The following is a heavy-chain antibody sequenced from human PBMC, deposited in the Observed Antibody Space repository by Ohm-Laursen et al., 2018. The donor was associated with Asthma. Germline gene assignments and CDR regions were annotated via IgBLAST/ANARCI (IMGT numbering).Heavy chain of an antibody. CDR1: GDSISIGDYY. J-gene: IGHJ4*02. Sequence: PSQTLSLTWTVSGDSISIGDYYWTWIRQPPGKGLEWLGYVFHTGNTYYTPSLKSRLSISIDTSKNHFSLKLTSVTAADTAVYYCARSSREEFDYWGQGTLVTVSS. D-gene: IGHD2-2*01. CDR3: ARSSREEFDY. CDR2: VFHTGNT. V-gene: IGHV4-30-4*01.